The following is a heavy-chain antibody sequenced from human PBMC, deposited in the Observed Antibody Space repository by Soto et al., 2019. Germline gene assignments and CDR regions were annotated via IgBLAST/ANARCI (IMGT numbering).Heavy chain of an antibody. CDR2: IVPILGIP. D-gene: IGHD3-9*01. CDR1: GGTFSGYV. Sequence: QVQLVQSGAEVQKPGSSVKVSCRASGGTFSGYVITWVRQAPGHGLEWMGEIVPILGIPSYAQKFQGRVTIKADESTSTVEVELSNLRSEDSAVYYCARGGFYEILTGSYPIDAFHLWGQGTMVTVSS. CDR3: ARGGFYEILTGSYPIDAFHL. J-gene: IGHJ3*01. V-gene: IGHV1-69*01.